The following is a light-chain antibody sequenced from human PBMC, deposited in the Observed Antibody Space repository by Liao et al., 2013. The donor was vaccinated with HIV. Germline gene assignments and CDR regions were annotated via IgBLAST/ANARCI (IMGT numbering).Light chain of an antibody. CDR2: QDT. V-gene: IGLV3-1*01. Sequence: SYDLTQPPSVSVSPGQTANITCSGDKLGDRDASWYQQKPGQSPVLVIYQDTKRPSGIPERFSGSNSGNTATLTISGTQPMDEADYYCQAWDSTTTAYVFGTGTKVTVL. CDR1: KLGDRD. J-gene: IGLJ1*01. CDR3: QAWDSTTTAYV.